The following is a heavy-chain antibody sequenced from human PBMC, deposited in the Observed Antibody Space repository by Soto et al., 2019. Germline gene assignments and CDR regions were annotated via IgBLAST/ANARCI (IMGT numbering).Heavy chain of an antibody. CDR3: ARVYCSGGSCYYIHY. CDR2: IYYSGST. CDR1: GGSISSGDYY. Sequence: SETLSLTCTVSGGSISSGDYYWSWIRQPPGKGLEWIGNIYYSGSTYYNPSLKSRVTISVDTSKNQFSLKLSSVTAADTAVYYCARVYCSGGSCYYIHYWGQGTMVTVYS. J-gene: IGHJ4*02. V-gene: IGHV4-30-4*01. D-gene: IGHD2-15*01.